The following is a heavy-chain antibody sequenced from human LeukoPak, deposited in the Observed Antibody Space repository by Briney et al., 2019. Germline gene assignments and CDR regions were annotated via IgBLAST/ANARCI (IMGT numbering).Heavy chain of an antibody. CDR1: GFTFSSYA. J-gene: IGHJ4*02. CDR3: ARGITMIVVAPGY. V-gene: IGHV3-33*08. Sequence: GGSLRLSCAVFGFTFSSYAMHWVRQAPGKGLEWVAVIWYDGSNKYYADSVKGRFTISRDNSKNTLYLQMNSLRAEDTAVYYCARGITMIVVAPGYWGQGTLVTVSS. D-gene: IGHD3-22*01. CDR2: IWYDGSNK.